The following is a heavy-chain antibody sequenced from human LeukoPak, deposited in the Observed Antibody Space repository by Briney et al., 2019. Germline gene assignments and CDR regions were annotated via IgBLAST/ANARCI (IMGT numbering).Heavy chain of an antibody. D-gene: IGHD1-26*01. CDR1: GESFSGYY. J-gene: IGHJ4*02. CDR3: ARRPRNSGSDDGPSGLDY. CDR2: VTHSGST. Sequence: SETLSLTCAVYGESFSGYYWNWIRQPPGKGLEWIGEVTHSGSTNYNPSLKSRVTISVDTSKNQFSLKLSSVTAADTAVYYCARRPRNSGSDDGPSGLDYWGQGTLVAVSS. V-gene: IGHV4-34*01.